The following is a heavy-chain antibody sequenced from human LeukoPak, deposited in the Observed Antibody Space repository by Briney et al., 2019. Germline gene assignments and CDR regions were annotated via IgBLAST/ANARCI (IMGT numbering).Heavy chain of an antibody. D-gene: IGHD6-13*01. Sequence: PGGSLRLSCAASGFTFSSYAMSWVRQAPGKGLEWVSAISGSGTNTDYAHSVKGRFTISRDNSKNTLYLQMNSLGAEDTAVYYCAKGSLPTIAAAGRFDPWGQGTLVTVSS. J-gene: IGHJ5*02. CDR2: ISGSGTNT. V-gene: IGHV3-23*01. CDR3: AKGSLPTIAAAGRFDP. CDR1: GFTFSSYA.